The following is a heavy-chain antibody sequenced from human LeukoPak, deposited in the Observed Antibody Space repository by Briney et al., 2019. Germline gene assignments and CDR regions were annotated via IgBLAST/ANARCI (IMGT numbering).Heavy chain of an antibody. V-gene: IGHV3-11*04. CDR2: ISSTGSTI. CDR3: ARSITMIKY. J-gene: IGHJ4*02. D-gene: IGHD3-22*01. Sequence: PGGSLRLSCAASGFTFSDYYMSWVRQAPGRGVEWVSYISSTGSTIYYADSVKGPFTISRDNAKISLYLQMTSLRTEDTAVYYCARSITMIKYWGQGTLVTVSS. CDR1: GFTFSDYY.